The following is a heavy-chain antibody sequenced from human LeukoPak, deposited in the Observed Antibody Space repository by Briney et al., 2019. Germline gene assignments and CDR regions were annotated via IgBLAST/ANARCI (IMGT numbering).Heavy chain of an antibody. V-gene: IGHV3-20*04. CDR1: GFTFDDYG. Sequence: GGSLRLTCAASGFTFDDYGMSWVRQAPGKGLEWVSGINWNGGSTGYADSVKGRFTISRDNAKNSLYLQMNSLRAEDTALYYCARVVGAKYYFGYWGQGTLVTVSS. D-gene: IGHD1-26*01. CDR2: INWNGGST. J-gene: IGHJ4*02. CDR3: ARVVGAKYYFGY.